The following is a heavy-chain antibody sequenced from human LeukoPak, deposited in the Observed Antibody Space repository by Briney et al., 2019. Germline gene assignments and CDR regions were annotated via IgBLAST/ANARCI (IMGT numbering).Heavy chain of an antibody. CDR2: IIPIFGTA. V-gene: IGHV1-69*05. CDR1: GGTFSSYA. Sequence: SVKVSCKASGGTFSSYAISWVRQAPGQGLEWMGRIIPIFGTANYAQKFQGRVTITTDESTSTAYMELSSLRSEDTAVYYCARGFYYYYYMDVWSKGTTVTVSS. CDR3: ARGFYYYYYMDV. J-gene: IGHJ6*03.